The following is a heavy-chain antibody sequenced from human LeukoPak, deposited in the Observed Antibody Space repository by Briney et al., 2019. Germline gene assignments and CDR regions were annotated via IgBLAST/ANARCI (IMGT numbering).Heavy chain of an antibody. Sequence: SETLSLTCTVSGGSISSSSYYWGWIRQPPGKGLEWIGSIYYSGSTYYNPSLKSRVTISVDTSKNQFSLKLSSVTAADTAVYYCARRAGDTAMVTLYYFDYWGQGTLVTVPS. D-gene: IGHD5-18*01. CDR2: IYYSGST. CDR1: GGSISSSSYY. V-gene: IGHV4-39*01. J-gene: IGHJ4*02. CDR3: ARRAGDTAMVTLYYFDY.